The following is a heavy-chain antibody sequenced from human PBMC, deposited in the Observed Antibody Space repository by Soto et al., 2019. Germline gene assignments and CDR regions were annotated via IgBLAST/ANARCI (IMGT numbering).Heavy chain of an antibody. J-gene: IGHJ4*02. D-gene: IGHD3-22*01. CDR3: ARVPAYYDSSGYPTGIFDY. CDR2: ISYSGST. CDR1: GDSISSHY. Sequence: SETLSLTCSVSGDSISSHYWSWIRQPPGKGLEWIGYISYSGSTNYNPSLKSRVTISVDTSKNQFSLKLSSVTAADTAVYYCARVPAYYDSSGYPTGIFDYWGQGTLVTVSS. V-gene: IGHV4-59*11.